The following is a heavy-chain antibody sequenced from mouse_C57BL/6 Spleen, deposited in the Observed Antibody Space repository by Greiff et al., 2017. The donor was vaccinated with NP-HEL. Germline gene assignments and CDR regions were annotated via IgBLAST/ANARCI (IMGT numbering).Heavy chain of an antibody. J-gene: IGHJ4*01. Sequence: EVMLVESGGGLVQPGGSLSLSCAASGFTFTDYYMSWVRQPPGKALEWLGFIRNKANGYTTEYSASVKGRFTISRDNSQSILYLQMNALRAEDSATYYCARSYGYAMDYWGQGTSVTVSS. D-gene: IGHD1-1*01. CDR2: IRNKANGYTT. CDR3: ARSYGYAMDY. CDR1: GFTFTDYY. V-gene: IGHV7-3*01.